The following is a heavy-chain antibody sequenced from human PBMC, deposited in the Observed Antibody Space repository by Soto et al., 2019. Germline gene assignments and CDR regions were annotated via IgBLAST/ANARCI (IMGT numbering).Heavy chain of an antibody. CDR2: ISAYNGNR. J-gene: IGHJ4*02. CDR1: GYSFTSYG. CDR3: ARDLGGFPDY. D-gene: IGHD5-12*01. Sequence: QVQLVQSGAEVKKPGASVKVSCKASGYSFTSYGISWVRQAPGQGIEWMGWISAYNGNRKYAQKFQGRVTMTTDTSTSRAYMEQRSVRSDDAAVYDCARDLGGFPDYGGQGTLVIVSS. V-gene: IGHV1-18*01.